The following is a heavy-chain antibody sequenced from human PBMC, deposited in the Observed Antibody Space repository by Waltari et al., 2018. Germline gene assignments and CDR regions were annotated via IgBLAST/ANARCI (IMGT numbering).Heavy chain of an antibody. CDR3: AKGVGRIAARRMGEVFDY. V-gene: IGHV3-30*18. CDR1: GFTFNSYG. D-gene: IGHD6-6*01. CDR2: IWYDGSNK. Sequence: QVQLVESGGGVVQPGRSLRLSCAASGFTFNSYGMHWVRQAPGKGLEWVAVIWYDGSNKYYADSVKGRFTISRDNSKNTLYLQMNSLRAEDTAMYYCAKGVGRIAARRMGEVFDYWGQGTLVTVSS. J-gene: IGHJ4*02.